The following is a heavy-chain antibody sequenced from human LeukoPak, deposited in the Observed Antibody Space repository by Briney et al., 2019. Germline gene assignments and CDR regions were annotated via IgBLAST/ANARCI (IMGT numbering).Heavy chain of an antibody. V-gene: IGHV4-34*01. D-gene: IGHD2-21*02. CDR2: INHSGST. Sequence: PSETLSLTCAVYGGSFSHYYWSWIRQPPGKGLEWIGEINHSGSTNYNPSLKSRVTISVDTSKNQFSLRLSSVTAADTAVYYCARGGFYCGGDCYVDYWGQGTLVTVSS. CDR3: ARGGFYCGGDCYVDY. CDR1: GGSFSHYY. J-gene: IGHJ4*02.